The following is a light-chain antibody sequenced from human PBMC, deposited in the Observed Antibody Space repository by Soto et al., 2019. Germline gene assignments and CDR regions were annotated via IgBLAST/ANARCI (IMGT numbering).Light chain of an antibody. CDR3: QQYGSSPLFS. V-gene: IGKV3-20*01. Sequence: EIVLTQSPGTLSLSPGERATLSCRASQSVSSSYLAWYQQKPGQAPRLLIYGAFSRATGIPDRFSGSGSGTDFTLTLSRLEPEDFAVYYCQQYGSSPLFSFGPGTKVDIK. CDR2: GAF. CDR1: QSVSSSY. J-gene: IGKJ3*01.